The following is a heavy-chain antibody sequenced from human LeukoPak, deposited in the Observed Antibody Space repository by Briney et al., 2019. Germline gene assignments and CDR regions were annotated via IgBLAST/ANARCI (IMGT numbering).Heavy chain of an antibody. CDR1: GFTFSSYE. Sequence: GGSLRLSCAASGFTFSSYEMNWVRQAPGKGLEWVSYISSSGSTIYYADSVKGRFTISRDNAKNSLYLQMNSLRAADTAVYYCARDLSYSSGSYDYWGQGTLVTVSS. V-gene: IGHV3-48*03. CDR2: ISSSGSTI. J-gene: IGHJ4*02. CDR3: ARDLSYSSGSYDY. D-gene: IGHD6-19*01.